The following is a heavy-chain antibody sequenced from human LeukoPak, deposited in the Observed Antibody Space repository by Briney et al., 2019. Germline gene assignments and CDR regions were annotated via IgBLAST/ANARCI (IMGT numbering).Heavy chain of an antibody. CDR2: IYHSGST. Sequence: PSETLSLTCAVSGGSISSSNWWSWVRQPPGKGLEWIGEIYHSGSTNYNPSLKSRVTISVDKSKNQVSLKLNSVTAADTAVYYCARTERSTMVRGVSNNWFDPWGQGTLVTVSS. CDR3: ARTERSTMVRGVSNNWFDP. D-gene: IGHD3-10*01. J-gene: IGHJ5*02. V-gene: IGHV4-4*02. CDR1: GGSISSSNW.